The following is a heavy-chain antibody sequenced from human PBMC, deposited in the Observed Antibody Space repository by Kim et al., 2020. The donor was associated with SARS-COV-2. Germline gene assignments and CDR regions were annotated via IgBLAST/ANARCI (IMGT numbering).Heavy chain of an antibody. Sequence: GGSLRLSCAASGFTFSSYSMNWVRQAPGKGLEWVSSISSSSSYIYYADSVKGRFTISRDNAKNSLCLQMNSLRAEDTAVYYCAREDAHSGSYYGYWGQGTLVTVSS. CDR2: ISSSSSYI. CDR3: AREDAHSGSYYGY. CDR1: GFTFSSYS. D-gene: IGHD1-26*01. J-gene: IGHJ4*02. V-gene: IGHV3-21*01.